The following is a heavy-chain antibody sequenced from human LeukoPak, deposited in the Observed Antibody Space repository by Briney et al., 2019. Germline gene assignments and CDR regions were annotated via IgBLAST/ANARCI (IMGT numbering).Heavy chain of an antibody. CDR2: MNWISDFK. J-gene: IGHJ2*01. Sequence: GGPLRLSCAASGFNFDDSAIHWVRQAPGKGLEWVSAMNWISDFKAYADSVKGRFTISRDNDKNSVHLQMNSLRPEDMAVYYCAKGPKENWYFDLWGRGTLVTVSS. CDR1: GFNFDDSA. CDR3: AKGPKENWYFDL. V-gene: IGHV3-9*03.